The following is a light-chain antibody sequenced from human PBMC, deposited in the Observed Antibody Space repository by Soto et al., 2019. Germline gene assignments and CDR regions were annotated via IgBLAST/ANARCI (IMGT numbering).Light chain of an antibody. Sequence: SVLNQPPSGSRAAVRAVTISYTGTSSDVGGYNYVSWYQQHPGKAPKLMIYEVSKRPSGVPDRFSGSKSGNTASLTVSGLQAEDEADYYCSSYAGRNDVFGTGTKVTVL. J-gene: IGLJ1*01. CDR1: SSDVGGYNY. CDR3: SSYAGRNDV. V-gene: IGLV2-8*02. CDR2: EVS.